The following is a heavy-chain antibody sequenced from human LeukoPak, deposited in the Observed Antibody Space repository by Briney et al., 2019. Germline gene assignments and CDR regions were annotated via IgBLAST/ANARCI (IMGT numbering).Heavy chain of an antibody. CDR3: ARHWLDSGTPDRFDY. D-gene: IGHD3-10*01. J-gene: IGHJ4*02. CDR2: INHSGST. V-gene: IGHV4-34*01. CDR1: GGSFSGYY. Sequence: PSETLSLTCAVYGGSFSGYYWSWIRQPPGKGLEWIGEINHSGSTNYNPSLKSRVTISVDTSKKQFSLKLSSVTAADTAVYYCARHWLDSGTPDRFDYWGQGTLVTVSS.